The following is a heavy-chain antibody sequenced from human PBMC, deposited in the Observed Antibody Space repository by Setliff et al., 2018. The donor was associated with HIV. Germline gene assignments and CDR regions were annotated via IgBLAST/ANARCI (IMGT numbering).Heavy chain of an antibody. Sequence: SETLSLTCTVSGGSISSYYCSWIRQSPGKGLQWIGYIYPIGSPDYPSGNTVYNPSFRSRVTLSLDTSKNQFSLKSTSVTAADAAVYYCTGDYNSGSHRFDYWGQGTPVTVSS. CDR1: GGSISSYY. CDR3: TGDYNSGSHRFDY. J-gene: IGHJ4*02. CDR2: IYPIGSPDYPSGNT. V-gene: IGHV4-4*08. D-gene: IGHD3-10*01.